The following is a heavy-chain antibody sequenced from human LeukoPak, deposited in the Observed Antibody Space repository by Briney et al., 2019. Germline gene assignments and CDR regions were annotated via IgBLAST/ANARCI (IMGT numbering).Heavy chain of an antibody. CDR3: ATRIAVAAALSY. J-gene: IGHJ4*02. D-gene: IGHD6-19*01. V-gene: IGHV3-74*01. CDR1: GFTFSNYG. Sequence: GGSLRLSCAASGFTFSNYGMHWVRQAPGKGLVWVSRINTDGSSTSYADSVKGRFTISRDNAKKTLYLQMNSLRAEDTAVYYCATRIAVAAALSYWGQGTLVTVSS. CDR2: INTDGSST.